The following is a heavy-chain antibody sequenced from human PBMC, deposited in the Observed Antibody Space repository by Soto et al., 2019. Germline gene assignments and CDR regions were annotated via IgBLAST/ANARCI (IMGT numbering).Heavy chain of an antibody. J-gene: IGHJ6*02. D-gene: IGHD4-17*01. CDR1: GGSISSSSYY. V-gene: IGHV4-39*01. CDR3: ARHSYHGDSIYYYYYYGMDV. Sequence: SETLSLTCTVSGGSISSSSYYWGWIRQPPGKGLEWIGSIYYSGSTYYNPSLKSRVTISVDTSKNQFSLKLSSVTAADTAVYYCARHSYHGDSIYYYYYYGMDVWGQGTTVTVSS. CDR2: IYYSGST.